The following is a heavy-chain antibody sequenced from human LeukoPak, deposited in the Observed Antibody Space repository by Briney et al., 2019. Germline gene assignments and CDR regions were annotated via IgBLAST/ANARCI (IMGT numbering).Heavy chain of an antibody. CDR2: IYSSGST. CDR3: ARMSYNSGSYSA. Sequence: SETLSLTCTVSGGSISSYYWSWIRQPAGKGLEWIGRIYSSGSTNYNPSLKSRVTMSVDTSKNQFSLKLSPVTAADTAVYYCARMSYNSGSYSAWGRGTLVTVSS. CDR1: GGSISSYY. J-gene: IGHJ5*02. D-gene: IGHD3-10*01. V-gene: IGHV4-4*07.